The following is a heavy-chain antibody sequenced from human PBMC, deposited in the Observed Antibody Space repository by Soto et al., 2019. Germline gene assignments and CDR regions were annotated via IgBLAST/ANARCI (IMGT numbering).Heavy chain of an antibody. D-gene: IGHD3-10*01. CDR2: VSGYDADT. V-gene: IGHV1-18*01. CDR3: ARAPLFFTEASRIGLFAV. J-gene: IGHJ1*01. Sequence: ASVKVSCKASGYSFTSYGISWVRQAPGQGLEWMGWVSGYDADTIYVQKFQGRVTMTTDTSTSTAHMELRSLRYDDTAVYYCARAPLFFTEASRIGLFAVWGQGTQV. CDR1: GYSFTSYG.